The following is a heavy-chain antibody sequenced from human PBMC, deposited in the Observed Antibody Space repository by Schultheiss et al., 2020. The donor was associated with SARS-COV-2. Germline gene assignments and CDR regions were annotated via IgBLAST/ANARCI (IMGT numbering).Heavy chain of an antibody. D-gene: IGHD2-2*01. J-gene: IGHJ6*02. V-gene: IGHV1-2*04. CDR3: AREGLYCSSTSCYYGPNGMDV. CDR2: INPNSGGT. CDR1: GYTFTSYG. Sequence: ASVKVSCKASGYTFTSYGISWVRQAPGQGLEWMGWINPNSGGTNYAQKFQGWVTMTRDTSISTAYMELSRLRSDDTAVYYCAREGLYCSSTSCYYGPNGMDVWGQGTTVTVSS.